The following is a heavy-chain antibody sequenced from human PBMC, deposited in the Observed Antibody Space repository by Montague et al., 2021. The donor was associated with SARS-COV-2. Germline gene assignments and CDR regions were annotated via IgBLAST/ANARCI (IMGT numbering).Heavy chain of an antibody. CDR1: GDSISYFY. Sequence: SETLSLTCTVSGDSISYFYWSWIRQPAGKGLEWIGRASASESTNYNPSLNSRVTMSVDTSKKQFSLRLSPVTAADTAVYYCARDVVAAPGTFDYWGQGTLVTVSS. D-gene: IGHD6-13*01. CDR3: ARDVVAAPGTFDY. CDR2: ASASEST. J-gene: IGHJ4*02. V-gene: IGHV4-4*07.